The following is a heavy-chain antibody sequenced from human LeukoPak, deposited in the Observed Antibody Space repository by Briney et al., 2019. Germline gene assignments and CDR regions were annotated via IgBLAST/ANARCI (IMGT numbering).Heavy chain of an antibody. CDR2: IWYDGSNK. Sequence: PGGSLRLSCAASGFTFSSYGMHWVRQAPGKGREGGAVIWYDGSNKYYADSVKGRFTISRDNSKNTLYLQMNSLRAEDTAVYYCARTYYYGSGPPHDAFDIWGQGTMVTVSS. V-gene: IGHV3-33*01. CDR1: GFTFSSYG. D-gene: IGHD3-10*01. CDR3: ARTYYYGSGPPHDAFDI. J-gene: IGHJ3*02.